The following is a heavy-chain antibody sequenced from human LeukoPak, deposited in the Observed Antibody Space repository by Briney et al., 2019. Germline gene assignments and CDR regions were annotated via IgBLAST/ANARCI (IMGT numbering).Heavy chain of an antibody. CDR3: ARGCSSTSCHSRDFDY. D-gene: IGHD2-2*01. J-gene: IGHJ4*02. CDR2: MNPNSGNT. CDR1: GYTFTSYD. Sequence: ASVKVSCKASGYTFTSYDINWVRQATGQGLEWMGWMNPNSGNTGYAQKFQGRVPMTRNTSISTAYMELSSLRSEDTAVYYCARGCSSTSCHSRDFDYWGQGTLVTVSS. V-gene: IGHV1-8*01.